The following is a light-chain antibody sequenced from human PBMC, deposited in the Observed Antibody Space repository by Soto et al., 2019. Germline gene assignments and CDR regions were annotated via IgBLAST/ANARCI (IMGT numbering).Light chain of an antibody. V-gene: IGLV1-51*01. Sequence: QSVLTQPPSVSAAPGQRVTISCSGSSSNIGNNFVSWYQQFPGKAPKLLIFHTDKRPSGIPDRFSGSKSGTSATLGITGLQTGDEADYYCETWEIRLNVEAFGGGTKLTVL. CDR3: ETWEIRLNVEA. CDR2: HTD. J-gene: IGLJ3*02. CDR1: SSNIGNNF.